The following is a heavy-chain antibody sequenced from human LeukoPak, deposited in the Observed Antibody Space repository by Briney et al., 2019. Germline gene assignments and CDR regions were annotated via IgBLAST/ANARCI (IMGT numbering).Heavy chain of an antibody. V-gene: IGHV1-58*02. D-gene: IGHD4-23*01. CDR1: GFTFTSSA. CDR3: AALDGGNSGADY. CDR2: IVVGSGNT. J-gene: IGHJ4*02. Sequence: GASVTVSCKASGFTFTSSAMQWVRQARGQRLEWIGWIVVGSGNTNYAQKFQERVTITRDMSTSTAYMELSSLRSEDTAVYYCAALDGGNSGADYWGQGTLVTVSS.